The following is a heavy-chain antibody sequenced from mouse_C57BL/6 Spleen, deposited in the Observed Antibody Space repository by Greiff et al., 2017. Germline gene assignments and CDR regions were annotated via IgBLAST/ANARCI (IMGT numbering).Heavy chain of an antibody. V-gene: IGHV5-4*01. Sequence: EVHVVESGGGLVKPGGSLKLSCAASGFTFSSYAMSWVRQTPEKRLEWVATISDGGSYTYYPDNVKGRFTISRDNAKNNLYLQMSHLKSEDTAMYYSARDRDFFAYWGQGTLVTVSA. CDR1: GFTFSSYA. CDR3: ARDRDFFAY. J-gene: IGHJ3*01. D-gene: IGHD3-3*01. CDR2: ISDGGSYT.